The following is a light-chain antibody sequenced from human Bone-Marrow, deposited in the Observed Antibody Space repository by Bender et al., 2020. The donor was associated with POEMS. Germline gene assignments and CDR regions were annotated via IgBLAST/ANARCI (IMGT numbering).Light chain of an antibody. CDR1: NSNIGTNA. J-gene: IGLJ2*01. V-gene: IGLV1-44*01. CDR3: RTYPGSYTGV. CDR2: SDN. Sequence: QSVLTQPPSASGTSGQRVTISCSGSNSNIGTNAVNWYQQFPGTAPKLLIYSDNQRPSGVPDRFYAFKSGTSASLAIVGLQSEGEDDYCCRTYPGSYTGVFGGGAELTVL.